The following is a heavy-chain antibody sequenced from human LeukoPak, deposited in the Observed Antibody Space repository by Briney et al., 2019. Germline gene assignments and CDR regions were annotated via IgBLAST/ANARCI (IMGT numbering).Heavy chain of an antibody. CDR3: AKDLRWLAFDL. V-gene: IGHV3-23*01. J-gene: IGHJ3*01. D-gene: IGHD6-19*01. CDR2: ITGSGTT. CDR1: GLMFSNYG. Sequence: GGSLRLSCAASGLMFSNYGMNWVRLAPGKGLEWASGITGSGTTYYADSVKGRFSISRDNSKSTLFLQMSSLRAEDTAMYYCAKDLRWLAFDLWGQGTMVTVSS.